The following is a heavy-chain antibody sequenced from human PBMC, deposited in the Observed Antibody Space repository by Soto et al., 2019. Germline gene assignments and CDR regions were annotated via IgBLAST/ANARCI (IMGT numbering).Heavy chain of an antibody. D-gene: IGHD3-3*01. CDR2: ISSSSSTI. V-gene: IGHV3-48*01. J-gene: IGHJ6*03. CDR3: ARDPPVLDPYYMAV. Sequence: GSLRLSCAASGFTFSSYSMNWVRQAPGKGLEWVSYISSSSSTIYYADSVKGRFTISRDNAKNSLYLQMNSLRAEDTAVYYCARDPPVLDPYYMAVWGKGTKVPVSS. CDR1: GFTFSSYS.